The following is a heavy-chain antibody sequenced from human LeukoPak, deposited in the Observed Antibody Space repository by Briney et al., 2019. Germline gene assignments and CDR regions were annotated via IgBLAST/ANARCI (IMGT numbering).Heavy chain of an antibody. J-gene: IGHJ4*02. V-gene: IGHV1-46*01. D-gene: IGHD6-6*01. Sequence: GASVKVSCKASGYTLTSYYMHWVRQAPGQGLEWMGIINPSGGSTSYAQKFQGRVTMTRDTSTSTVYMELSSLRSEDTAVYYCARGDAYYSGSSGYFDYWGQGTLVTVSS. CDR1: GYTLTSYY. CDR3: ARGDAYYSGSSGYFDY. CDR2: INPSGGST.